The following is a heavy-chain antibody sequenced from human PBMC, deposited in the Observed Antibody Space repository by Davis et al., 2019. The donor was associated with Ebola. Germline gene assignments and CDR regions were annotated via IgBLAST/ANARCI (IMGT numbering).Heavy chain of an antibody. J-gene: IGHJ6*02. D-gene: IGHD1-14*01. Sequence: PGGSLRLSCAASEFTFSNYDMSWVRQAPGKGLDWVSRINTDGGSTSYADSVEGRFTVSRDNAKNTLYVQMNSLRAEDTGIYYCGRVIFFPGIGMDIWGQGTTVTVSS. V-gene: IGHV3-74*01. CDR2: INTDGGST. CDR1: EFTFSNYD. CDR3: GRVIFFPGIGMDI.